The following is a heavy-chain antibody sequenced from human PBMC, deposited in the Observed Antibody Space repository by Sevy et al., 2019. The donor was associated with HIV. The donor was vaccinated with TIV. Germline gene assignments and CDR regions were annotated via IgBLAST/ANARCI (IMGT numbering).Heavy chain of an antibody. D-gene: IGHD3-22*01. Sequence: GGSLRLSCAASGFSVSSNYMSWVRQAPGKGLEWVSLIYSSGRTYYGDSVKGRFTISRDDSKNTLYLQMNSVRAEDTALYYCTRVHSGGYPFDYWGQGSLVIVSS. CDR2: IYSSGRT. V-gene: IGHV3-53*01. J-gene: IGHJ4*02. CDR1: GFSVSSNY. CDR3: TRVHSGGYPFDY.